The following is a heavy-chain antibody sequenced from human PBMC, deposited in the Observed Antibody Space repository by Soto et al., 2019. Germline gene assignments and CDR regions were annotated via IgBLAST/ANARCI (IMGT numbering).Heavy chain of an antibody. V-gene: IGHV1-24*01. J-gene: IGHJ4*02. CDR1: GYTLTELS. D-gene: IGHD3-10*01. CDR3: ATGPPRNYGSGSYPPFDY. Sequence: QVQLVQSGAEVKKPGASVKVSCKVSGYTLTELSMHWVRQAPGKGLEWMGGFDPEDGETIYAQKFQGRVTMTEDTSTDTAYMELSSLRAEDTAVYYCATGPPRNYGSGSYPPFDYWGQGTLLTVSS. CDR2: FDPEDGET.